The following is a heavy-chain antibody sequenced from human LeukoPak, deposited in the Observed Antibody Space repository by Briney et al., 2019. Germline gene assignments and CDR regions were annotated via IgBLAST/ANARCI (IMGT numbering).Heavy chain of an antibody. CDR3: VRDMGYYDKV. J-gene: IGHJ4*02. CDR1: GFTVSSNY. V-gene: IGHV3-74*01. CDR2: INTDGNTR. Sequence: GGSLRLSCVASGFTVSSNYMSWVRQAPGKGLVWVSRINTDGNTRDYADSVKGRFTISRDNAKNTLYLQMNSLRAEDTAIYYCVRDMGYYDKVWGQGTLVTVSS. D-gene: IGHD3-22*01.